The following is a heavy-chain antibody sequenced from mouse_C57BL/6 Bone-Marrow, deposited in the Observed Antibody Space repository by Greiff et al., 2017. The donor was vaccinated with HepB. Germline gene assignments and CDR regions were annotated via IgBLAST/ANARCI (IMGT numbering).Heavy chain of an antibody. CDR2: IWSGGST. J-gene: IGHJ1*03. V-gene: IGHV2-2*01. CDR3: ARNNYSNYPSYWYFDV. CDR1: GFSLTSYG. D-gene: IGHD2-5*01. Sequence: VQLQQSGPGLVQPSQSLSITCTVSGFSLTSYGVHWVRQSPGKGLEWLGVIWSGGSTDYNAAFISRLSISKDNSKSQVFFKMNSLQADDTAIYYSARNNYSNYPSYWYFDVWGTGTTVTVSS.